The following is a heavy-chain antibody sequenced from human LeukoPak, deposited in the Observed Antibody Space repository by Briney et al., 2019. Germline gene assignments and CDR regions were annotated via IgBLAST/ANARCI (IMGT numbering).Heavy chain of an antibody. V-gene: IGHV1-69*05. CDR2: IIPIFGTA. D-gene: IGHD3-22*01. Sequence: GSSVKVSCKASGGTFISYAISWVRQAPGQGREWMGGIIPIFGTANYAQKFQGRATITTDESTSTAYMELSSLRSEDTAVYYCASRVVGRRDYYDSSGYYLDYWGQGTLVTVSS. CDR1: GGTFISYA. J-gene: IGHJ4*02. CDR3: ASRVVGRRDYYDSSGYYLDY.